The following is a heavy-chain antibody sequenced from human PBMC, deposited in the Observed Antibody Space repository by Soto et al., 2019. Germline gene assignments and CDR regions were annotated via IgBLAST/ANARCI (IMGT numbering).Heavy chain of an antibody. CDR3: AKAGSGSYYNNWFDP. V-gene: IGHV3-23*01. J-gene: IGHJ5*02. Sequence: VGSLRLSCAASGFTFSSYAMSWARQAPGKGLEWVSAISGSGGSTYYADSVKGRFTISRDNSKNTLYLQMNSLRAEDTAVYYCAKAGSGSYYNNWFDPWGQGTLVTVSS. D-gene: IGHD1-26*01. CDR2: ISGSGGST. CDR1: GFTFSSYA.